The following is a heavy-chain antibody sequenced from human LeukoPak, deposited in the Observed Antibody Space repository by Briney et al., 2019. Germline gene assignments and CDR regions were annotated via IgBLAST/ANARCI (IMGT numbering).Heavy chain of an antibody. CDR1: GSYW. Sequence: GGSLRLSCAASGSYWMHWVRQAPGKGLVWVSHINSDGSWTSYADSVKGRFTTSKDNAKNTVYLQMNNLRAEDTAVYYCVSFYETYWGRGTLVTVSS. J-gene: IGHJ4*02. V-gene: IGHV3-74*01. CDR3: VSFYETY. D-gene: IGHD2/OR15-2a*01. CDR2: INSDGSWT.